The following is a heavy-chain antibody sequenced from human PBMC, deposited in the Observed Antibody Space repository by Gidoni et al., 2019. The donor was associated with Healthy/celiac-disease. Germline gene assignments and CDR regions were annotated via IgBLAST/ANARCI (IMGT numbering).Heavy chain of an antibody. J-gene: IGHJ5*02. Sequence: QVQLQESGPGLVKPSQTLSLTCTVSGGSISSGSYYWSWIRQPAGKGLEWIGRIYTSGSTNYNPSLKSRVTISVDTSKNQFSLKLSSVTAADTAVYYCARGSLSYYDSSGYYYVSWFDPWGQGTLVTVSS. CDR3: ARGSLSYYDSSGYYYVSWFDP. V-gene: IGHV4-61*02. CDR2: IYTSGST. CDR1: GGSISSGSYY. D-gene: IGHD3-22*01.